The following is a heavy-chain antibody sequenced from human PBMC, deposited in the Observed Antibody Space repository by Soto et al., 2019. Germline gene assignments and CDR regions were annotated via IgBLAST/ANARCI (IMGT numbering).Heavy chain of an antibody. J-gene: IGHJ3*02. CDR2: INHSGRN. Sequence: SETLSLTCTVSPEYFSTYYCNWVRLSPGKGLEWIGEINHSGRNIYNPSVKSRVTMSIDTSKNQLSLTLSSVTAADTAIYYCGRGGSSDGQVAFDIWGQGTMVTVSS. V-gene: IGHV4-34*01. CDR1: PEYFSTYY. D-gene: IGHD6-19*01. CDR3: GRGGSSDGQVAFDI.